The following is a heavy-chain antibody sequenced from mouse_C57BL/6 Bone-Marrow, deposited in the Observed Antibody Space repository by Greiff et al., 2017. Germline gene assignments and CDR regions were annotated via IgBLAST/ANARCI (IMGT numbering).Heavy chain of an antibody. V-gene: IGHV6-3*01. CDR1: GFTFSNYW. CDR3: TAYSYYYAMDY. Sequence: EVHLVESGGGLVQPGGSMKLSCVASGFTFSNYWMNWVRQSPEKGLEWVAQIRLKSDNYATHYAESVKGRFTISRDDSKSSVYLRMNNLRAEDTGIYYCTAYSYYYAMDYWGQGTSVTVSS. J-gene: IGHJ4*01. CDR2: IRLKSDNYAT. D-gene: IGHD2-10*01.